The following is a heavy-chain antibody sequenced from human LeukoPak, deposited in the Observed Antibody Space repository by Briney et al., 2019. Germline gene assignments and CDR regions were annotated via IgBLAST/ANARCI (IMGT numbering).Heavy chain of an antibody. J-gene: IGHJ6*02. V-gene: IGHV4-39*01. CDR2: IYYSGST. Sequence: TSETLSLTCTVSGGSISSSSYYWGWIRQPPGRGLEWIGSIYYSGSTYYNPSLKSRVTISVDTTKNQFSLKLSSVTAADTAVYYCARRVRHHSYYSYGMDVWGQGTTVTVSS. CDR1: GGSISSSSYY. CDR3: ARRVRHHSYYSYGMDV. D-gene: IGHD4-23*01.